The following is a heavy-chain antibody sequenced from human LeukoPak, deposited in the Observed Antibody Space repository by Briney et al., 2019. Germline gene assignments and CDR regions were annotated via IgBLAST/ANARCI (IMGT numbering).Heavy chain of an antibody. CDR2: IYYSGST. V-gene: IGHV4-39*07. Sequence: PSETLSLTCTVSGGSISSSSYYWGWIRQPPGKGLEWIGSIYYSGSTYYNPSLKSRVTISVDTSKNQFSLKLSSVTAADTAVYYCATHPPSPDAFDIWGQGTMVTVSS. CDR1: GGSISSSSYY. CDR3: ATHPPSPDAFDI. J-gene: IGHJ3*02.